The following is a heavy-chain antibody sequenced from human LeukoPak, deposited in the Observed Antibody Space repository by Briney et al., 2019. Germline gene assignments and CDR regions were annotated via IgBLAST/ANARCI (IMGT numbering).Heavy chain of an antibody. Sequence: GASVKVSCKASGYTFTGYYMHWVRQAPGQGLEWVGWINPNSGGTNYAQKFQGRVTMTRDTSISTAYMELSRLRSDDTAVYYCARDLEVRGVIDRLSNDYWGQGTLVTVSS. CDR1: GYTFTGYY. CDR3: ARDLEVRGVIDRLSNDY. CDR2: INPNSGGT. V-gene: IGHV1-2*02. J-gene: IGHJ4*02. D-gene: IGHD3-10*01.